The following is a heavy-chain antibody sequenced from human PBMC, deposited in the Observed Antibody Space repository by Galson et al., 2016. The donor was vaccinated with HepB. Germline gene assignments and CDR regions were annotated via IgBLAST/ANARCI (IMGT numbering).Heavy chain of an antibody. CDR2: ISSSSSTI. J-gene: IGHJ4*02. CDR3: VRPHQGRGTTDY. D-gene: IGHD4-17*01. Sequence: SLRLSCAASGFDFSTHEMNWVRQAPGKGLEWISYISSSSSTIYYAASVKGRFTISRDNAKNSLYLQMNSLRAEDTAVYFCVRPHQGRGTTDYWGQGTLVTVSS. V-gene: IGHV3-48*03. CDR1: GFDFSTHE.